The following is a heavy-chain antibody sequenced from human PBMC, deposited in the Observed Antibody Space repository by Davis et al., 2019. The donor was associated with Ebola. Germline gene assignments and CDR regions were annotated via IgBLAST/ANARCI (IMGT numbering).Heavy chain of an antibody. CDR1: GYTFTGYY. D-gene: IGHD3-10*01. V-gene: IGHV1-45*02. Sequence: AASVKVSCKASGYTFTGYYIQWVRQAPGQALEWMGWITPFNGNTNYAQKFQDRVTITRDRSMSTAYMELSSLRSEDTAVYYCATDYGSGSYAEYFLHWGQGTLVTVSS. J-gene: IGHJ1*01. CDR3: ATDYGSGSYAEYFLH. CDR2: ITPFNGNT.